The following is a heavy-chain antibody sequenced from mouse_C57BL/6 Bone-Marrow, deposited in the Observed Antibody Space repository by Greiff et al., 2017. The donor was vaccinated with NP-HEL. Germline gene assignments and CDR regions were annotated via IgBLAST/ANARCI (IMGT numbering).Heavy chain of an antibody. D-gene: IGHD1-1*01. V-gene: IGHV5-2*01. CDR3: ARQELRSYFDY. Sequence: EVKLMESGGGLVQPGESLKPSCESNEYEFPSHDMSWVRKTPEKRLELVAAINSDGGSTYYPDTMERRFIISRDNTKKTLYLQMSSLRSEDTALYYCARQELRSYFDYWGQGTTLTVSS. J-gene: IGHJ2*01. CDR2: INSDGGST. CDR1: EYEFPSHD.